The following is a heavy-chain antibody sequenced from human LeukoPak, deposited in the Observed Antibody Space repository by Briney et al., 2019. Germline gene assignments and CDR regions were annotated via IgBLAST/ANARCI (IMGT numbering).Heavy chain of an antibody. D-gene: IGHD3-10*01. V-gene: IGHV1-2*02. J-gene: IGHJ4*02. Sequence: ASVRVSFKASGYTFTGYYMHWLRQAHGQGLEWMGFINPNSGGTNYAPKFQGGVTMNRDTSISTAYMELSRLRSDDTAVYYCASALWFGELVIDYWGQGTVVTVSS. CDR3: ASALWFGELVIDY. CDR2: INPNSGGT. CDR1: GYTFTGYY.